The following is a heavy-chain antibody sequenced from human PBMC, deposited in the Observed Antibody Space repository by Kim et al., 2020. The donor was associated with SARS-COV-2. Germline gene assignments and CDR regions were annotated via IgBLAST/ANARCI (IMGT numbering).Heavy chain of an antibody. CDR3: ARDKRYSYGYLSTTGFDY. D-gene: IGHD5-18*01. CDR2: ISSSGSII. CDR1: EFTFSDYY. V-gene: IGHV3-11*01. Sequence: GGSLRLSCAASEFTFSDYYMSWIRQGPGKGLEWVSYISSSGSIIHYADSVKGRFTISRDNAKNSLYLQMNSLRVEDTAVYYCARDKRYSYGYLSTTGFDYWGQGTLVTVSS. J-gene: IGHJ4*02.